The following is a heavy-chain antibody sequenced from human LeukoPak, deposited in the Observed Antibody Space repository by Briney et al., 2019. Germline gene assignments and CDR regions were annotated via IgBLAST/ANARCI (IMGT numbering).Heavy chain of an antibody. CDR1: GGSFSGYY. D-gene: IGHD3-10*01. CDR3: ARGSWYYGSGSYSGRRPHFDY. V-gene: IGHV4-34*01. CDR2: INHSGST. Sequence: PSETLSLTCAVYGGSFSGYYWSWIRQPPGKGLEWIGEINHSGSTNYNPSLKSRVTISVDTSKNQFSLKLSSVTAADTAVYYCARGSWYYGSGSYSGRRPHFDYWGQGTLVTVSS. J-gene: IGHJ4*02.